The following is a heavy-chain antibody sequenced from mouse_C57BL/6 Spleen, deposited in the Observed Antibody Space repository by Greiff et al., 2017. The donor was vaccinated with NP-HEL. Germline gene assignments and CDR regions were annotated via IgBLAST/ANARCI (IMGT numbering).Heavy chain of an antibody. D-gene: IGHD2-4*01. CDR2: IYPGSGST. Sequence: QVQLKQSGAELVKPGASVKMSCKASGYTFTSYWITWVKQRPGQGLEWIGDIYPGSGSTNYNEKFKSKATLTVDTSSSPAYMQLSSLTSEDSAVYYCASDDYENYVDYWGQGTTLTVSS. J-gene: IGHJ2*01. CDR1: GYTFTSYW. V-gene: IGHV1-55*01. CDR3: ASDDYENYVDY.